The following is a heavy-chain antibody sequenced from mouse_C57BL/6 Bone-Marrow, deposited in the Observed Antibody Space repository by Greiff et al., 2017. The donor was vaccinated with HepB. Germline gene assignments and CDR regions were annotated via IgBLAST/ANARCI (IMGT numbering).Heavy chain of an antibody. J-gene: IGHJ3*01. V-gene: IGHV5-4*03. CDR2: ISDGGSYT. CDR3: ARGGSDDSAWFAY. Sequence: EVKVVESGGGLVKPGGSLKLSCAASGFTFSSYAMSWVRQTPEKRLEWVATISDGGSYTYYPDNVKGRFTISRDNAKNNLYMQMRHLKSEDTAMYYCARGGSDDSAWFAYWGQGTPVTVS. D-gene: IGHD2-12*01. CDR1: GFTFSSYA.